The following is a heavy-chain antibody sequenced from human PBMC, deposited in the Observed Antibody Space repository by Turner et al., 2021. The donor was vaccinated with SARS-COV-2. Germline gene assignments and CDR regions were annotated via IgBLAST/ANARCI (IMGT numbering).Heavy chain of an antibody. CDR1: GFISSDFY. D-gene: IGHD3-22*01. CDR2: ISNSGDHT. Sequence: QVQLVQSGGGLVKPGGSLSIDCAASGFISSDFYINLIRQAAGGGLEWIAYISNSGDHTKYAECVLGRFTISRDNGNNLVFLHMDSLRAEDTAVYYCARITDSSGYYGPGDHWGQGALVTVS. CDR3: ARITDSSGYYGPGDH. J-gene: IGHJ4*02. V-gene: IGHV3-11*05.